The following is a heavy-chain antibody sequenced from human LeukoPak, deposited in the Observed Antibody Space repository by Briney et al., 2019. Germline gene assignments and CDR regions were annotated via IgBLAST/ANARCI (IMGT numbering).Heavy chain of an antibody. J-gene: IGHJ4*02. CDR2: IYYSGTA. CDR3: TRDDILTGYYRGVIDH. V-gene: IGHV4-39*02. CDR1: GDSTSSSNYY. D-gene: IGHD3-9*01. Sequence: SETLSLTCTVSGDSTSSSNYYWGWIRPPPGKDLEWIGTIYYSGTAYYNPSLKSRVTISLDTSENQFSLKLSSVTAADAAVYYCTRDDILTGYYRGVIDHWGQGTLVTVSS.